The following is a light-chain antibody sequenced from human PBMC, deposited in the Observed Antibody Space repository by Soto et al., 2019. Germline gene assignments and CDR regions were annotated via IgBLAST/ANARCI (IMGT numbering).Light chain of an antibody. CDR2: LNSDGSH. V-gene: IGLV4-69*01. Sequence: QAVVTQSPSASASLGASVKLTCTLRSGHSSYAIAWHQQQPEKGPRYLMKLNSDGSHSKGDGIPDRFSGSSSGAERYLTISSLQSEDEADYYCQNWGTGIHVVFGGGTQLTVL. CDR3: QNWGTGIHVV. CDR1: SGHSSYA. J-gene: IGLJ2*01.